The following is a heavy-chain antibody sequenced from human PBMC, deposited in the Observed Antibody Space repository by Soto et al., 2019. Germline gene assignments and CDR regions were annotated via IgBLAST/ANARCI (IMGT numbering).Heavy chain of an antibody. CDR3: AREVVETSSLWLDP. V-gene: IGHV3-15*01. CDR2: IKSKTDGGTT. D-gene: IGHD6-6*01. Sequence: PGGSLRPSCAASGFTFSNAWMSWVRQAPGKGLEWVGRIKSKTDGGTTDYAAPVKGRFTISRDDSKNTLYLQLNSLKIDDTAVYYCAREVVETSSLWLDPWGQGTLVTVSS. J-gene: IGHJ5*02. CDR1: GFTFSNAW.